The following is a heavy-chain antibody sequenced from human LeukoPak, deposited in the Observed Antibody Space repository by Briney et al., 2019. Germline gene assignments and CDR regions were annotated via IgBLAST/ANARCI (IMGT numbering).Heavy chain of an antibody. Sequence: SETLSLTCTVSGGSISSYYWSWIRQPPGKGLEWIGYIYYSGSTNYNPSLKSRVTISVDTSKNQFSLKLSSVTAADTAVYYCARVGDYYDSSGYSYYFDYWGQGTLVTVSS. CDR1: GGSISSYY. J-gene: IGHJ4*02. CDR2: IYYSGST. V-gene: IGHV4-59*01. D-gene: IGHD3-22*01. CDR3: ARVGDYYDSSGYSYYFDY.